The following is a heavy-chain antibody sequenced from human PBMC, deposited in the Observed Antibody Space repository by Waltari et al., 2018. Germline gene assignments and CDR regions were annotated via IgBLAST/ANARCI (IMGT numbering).Heavy chain of an antibody. CDR1: GYTFTGYY. V-gene: IGHV1-2*02. Sequence: QVQLVQSGAEVKKPGASVKVSCKASGYTFTGYYMHWVRQAPGQGLEWMGWINPNSGGTNYAQKFQGRVTMTRDTSISTTYMELSRLRSDDTAVYYCARVSVNYYDSSGYYGNPEETPFDYWGQGTLVTVSS. D-gene: IGHD3-22*01. CDR2: INPNSGGT. CDR3: ARVSVNYYDSSGYYGNPEETPFDY. J-gene: IGHJ4*02.